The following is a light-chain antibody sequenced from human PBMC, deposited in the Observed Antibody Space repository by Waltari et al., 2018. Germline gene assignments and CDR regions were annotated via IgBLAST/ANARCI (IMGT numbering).Light chain of an antibody. CDR3: CSYAGSVI. Sequence: QSALTQPASVSGSPGQSITISCTRPSRQIASYTLVPWYQHHPGKAPKHMIYEVIKRPSGVSNRFSGSKSVNTASLTISGLQAEDEADYYCCSYAGSVIFGGGTKLTVL. V-gene: IGLV2-23*02. CDR2: EVI. J-gene: IGLJ2*01. CDR1: SRQIASYTL.